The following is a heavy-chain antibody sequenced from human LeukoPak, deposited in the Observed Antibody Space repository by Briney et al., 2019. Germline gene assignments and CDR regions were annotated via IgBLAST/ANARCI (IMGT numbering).Heavy chain of an antibody. J-gene: IGHJ4*02. V-gene: IGHV3-30*18. Sequence: GGSLRLSCAASGFTFSSYGMHWVRQAPGKGLEWVAVISYDGSNKYYADSVKGRFTISRDNSKNTLYLQMNSLRAEDTAVYYCAKDLGSGWYVPFDYWGQGTLVTVSS. D-gene: IGHD6-19*01. CDR2: ISYDGSNK. CDR1: GFTFSSYG. CDR3: AKDLGSGWYVPFDY.